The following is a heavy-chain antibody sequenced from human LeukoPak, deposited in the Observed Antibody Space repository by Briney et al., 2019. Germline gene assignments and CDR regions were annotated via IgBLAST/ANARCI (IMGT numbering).Heavy chain of an antibody. CDR2: IRYDGSNK. D-gene: IGHD3-10*01. V-gene: IGHV3-30*02. Sequence: GGSLRLSCAASGFTFSSYEMNWVRQAPGKGLEWVAFIRYDGSNKYYADSVKGRFTISRDNSKNTLYLQMNSLRAEDTAVYYCAKDLSWFGAGDYYYMDVWGKGTTVTISS. CDR3: AKDLSWFGAGDYYYMDV. CDR1: GFTFSSYE. J-gene: IGHJ6*03.